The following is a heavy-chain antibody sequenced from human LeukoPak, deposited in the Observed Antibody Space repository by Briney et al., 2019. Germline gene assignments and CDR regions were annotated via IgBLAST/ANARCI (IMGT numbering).Heavy chain of an antibody. D-gene: IGHD3-16*01. CDR1: GGSISSGDYY. J-gene: IGHJ4*02. V-gene: IGHV4-30-4*01. CDR2: IYYSGST. CDR3: ARDNLAYWDY. Sequence: SETLSLTCTVSGGSISSGDYYWSWIRQPPGKGLEWIGYIYYSGSTYYNPSPKSRVTISVDTSKNQFSLKLSSVTAADTAVYYCARDNLAYWDYWGQGTLVTVSS.